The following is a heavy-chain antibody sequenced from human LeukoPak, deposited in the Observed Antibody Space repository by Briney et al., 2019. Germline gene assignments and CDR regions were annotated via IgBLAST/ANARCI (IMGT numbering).Heavy chain of an antibody. CDR3: ATSGSTAGRYFYAKDV. J-gene: IGHJ6*02. Sequence: GASVKVSCKVSGYTLTELSMHWVRQAPGKGLEWMGGFDPEDGETIYAQKFQGRVTMTEDTSTDTAYMELSSLKSEDTAVYYCATSGSTAGRYFYAKDVWGQGTTVTVSS. V-gene: IGHV1-24*01. CDR2: FDPEDGET. CDR1: GYTLTELS. D-gene: IGHD1-26*01.